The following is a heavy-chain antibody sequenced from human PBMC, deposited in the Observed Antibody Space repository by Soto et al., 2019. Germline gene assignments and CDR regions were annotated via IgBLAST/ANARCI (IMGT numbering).Heavy chain of an antibody. CDR1: GYTFTSYY. V-gene: IGHV1-46*03. CDR3: ARGGSHYYDSSGLDY. Sequence: QVQLVQSGAEVKKPGASVKVSCKASGYTFTSYYMHWVRQAPGQGLEWMGIINPSGGSTSYAQKFKGRVTMTRDTSTSTVYMELSSLRSEDTAVYYCARGGSHYYDSSGLDYWGQGTLVTVSS. CDR2: INPSGGST. J-gene: IGHJ4*02. D-gene: IGHD3-22*01.